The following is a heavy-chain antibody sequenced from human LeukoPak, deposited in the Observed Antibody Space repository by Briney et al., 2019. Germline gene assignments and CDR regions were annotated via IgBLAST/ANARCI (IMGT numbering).Heavy chain of an antibody. CDR1: GGTFSSYA. CDR2: IIPIFGTA. D-gene: IGHD2-15*01. J-gene: IGHJ4*02. Sequence: ASVKVSCKASGGTFSSYAISWVRQAPGQGLKWMGGIIPIFGTANYAQKFQGRVTITADESTSTAYTELSSLRSEDTAVYYCARGRGVDSDIVVVVAAYDYWGQGTLVTVSS. V-gene: IGHV1-69*01. CDR3: ARGRGVDSDIVVVVAAYDY.